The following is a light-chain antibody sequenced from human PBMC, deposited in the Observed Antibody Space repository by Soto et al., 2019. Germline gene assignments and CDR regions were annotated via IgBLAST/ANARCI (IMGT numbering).Light chain of an antibody. CDR2: GAS. Sequence: DLQMTQSPSSLSAAVGDRVTITCRASQSIARVLNWYQQKPGEVPKLLIFGASYLRSGVPSRFSGSGSGTHFALTIPSLQPEDFATYFCQQSHIAPYTFGQGTNL. J-gene: IGKJ2*01. V-gene: IGKV1-39*01. CDR1: QSIARV. CDR3: QQSHIAPYT.